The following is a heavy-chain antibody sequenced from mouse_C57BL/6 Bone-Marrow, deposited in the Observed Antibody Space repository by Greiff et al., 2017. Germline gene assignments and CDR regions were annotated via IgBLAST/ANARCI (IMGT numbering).Heavy chain of an antibody. CDR1: GFTFSDYY. Sequence: LVESGGGLVQPGGSLKLSCAASGFTFSDYYMYWVRQTPEKRLEWVAYISNGGGSTYYPDTVKGRFTISRDNAKNTLYLQMSRLKSEDTAMYYCARGGIYYDYGDFDYWGQGTTLTVSS. V-gene: IGHV5-12*01. CDR2: ISNGGGST. CDR3: ARGGIYYDYGDFDY. D-gene: IGHD2-4*01. J-gene: IGHJ2*01.